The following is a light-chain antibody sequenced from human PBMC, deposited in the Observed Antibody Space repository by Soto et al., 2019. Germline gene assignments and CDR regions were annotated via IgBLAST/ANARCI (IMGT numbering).Light chain of an antibody. J-gene: IGLJ2*01. CDR2: ANT. V-gene: IGLV1-40*01. CDR1: TSNIGAGYD. CDR3: QSYDNSLSGWV. Sequence: QSVLTQPPSVSGAPGQRVTVSCTGSTSNIGAGYDVHWYQQPPGTAPKLLIYANTNRPSGVPDRFSGSKSGTSGSLAITGLQAEDEADYYCQSYDNSLSGWVFGGGTKLTVL.